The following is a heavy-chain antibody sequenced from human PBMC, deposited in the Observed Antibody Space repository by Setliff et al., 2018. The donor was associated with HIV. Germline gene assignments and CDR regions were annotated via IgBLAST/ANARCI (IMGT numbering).Heavy chain of an antibody. J-gene: IGHJ6*03. CDR2: IYFSGST. CDR1: GVSVSSSSYF. V-gene: IGHV4-39*01. D-gene: IGHD3-9*01. Sequence: SETLSLTCAVSGVSVSSSSYFWGWIRRPPGTGLDWIGSIYFSGSTYYNPSLESRVTISMDTSKNQFSLKLTSVTAADTAVYYCARHPRHYNILTGYRYYYMDVWGKGTTVTVSS. CDR3: ARHPRHYNILTGYRYYYMDV.